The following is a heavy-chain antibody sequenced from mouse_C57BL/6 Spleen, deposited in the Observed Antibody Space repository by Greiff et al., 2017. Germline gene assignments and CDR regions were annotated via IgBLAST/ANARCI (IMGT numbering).Heavy chain of an antibody. J-gene: IGHJ4*01. D-gene: IGHD2-10*01. CDR2: IDPSDSYT. CDR3: ARTYYGNYGYAMDY. V-gene: IGHV1-69*01. Sequence: QVQLQQPGAELVMPGASVKLSCKASGYTFTSYWMHWVKQRPGQGLEWIGEIDPSDSYTNYNQKFKGKFTLTVEKSSSTAYMQLSSLTSEDSAVYYGARTYYGNYGYAMDYWGQGTSVTVSS. CDR1: GYTFTSYW.